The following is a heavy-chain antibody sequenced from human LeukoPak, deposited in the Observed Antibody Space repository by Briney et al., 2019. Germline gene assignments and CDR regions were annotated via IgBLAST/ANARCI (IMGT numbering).Heavy chain of an antibody. CDR2: IIPIFGTA. J-gene: IGHJ6*02. CDR3: ARLDEYSSSSRYYDMDV. CDR1: GGTFSSYG. D-gene: IGHD6-6*01. Sequence: ASVKVSCKASGGTFSSYGISWVRQAPGQGLEWMGGIIPIFGTANYAQKFQGRVTITADESTSTAYMELSSLRSEDTAVYYCARLDEYSSSSRYYDMDVWGQGTTVTVSS. V-gene: IGHV1-69*13.